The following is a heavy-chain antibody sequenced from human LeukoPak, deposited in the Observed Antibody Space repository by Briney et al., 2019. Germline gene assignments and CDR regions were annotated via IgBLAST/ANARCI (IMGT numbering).Heavy chain of an antibody. CDR3: AKVVRGVIITG. D-gene: IGHD3-10*01. J-gene: IGHJ4*02. CDR1: GFTFDDYA. Sequence: GRSLRLSCAASGFTFDDYAMSWVRQAPGKGLEWVSAISGSGGSTYYADSVKGRFTISRDNSKNTLYLQMNSLRAEDTAVYYCAKVVRGVIITGWGQGTLVTVSS. V-gene: IGHV3-23*01. CDR2: ISGSGGST.